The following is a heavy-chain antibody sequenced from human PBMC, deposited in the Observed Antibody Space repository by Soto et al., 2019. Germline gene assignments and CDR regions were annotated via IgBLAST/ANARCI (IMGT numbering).Heavy chain of an antibody. Sequence: GGSLRLSCAASGFTFDDYAMHWVRQTPGKGLEWVSGITWNSGTIGYADSVKGRFTISRDNGKNSLYLQMNSLRPEDTALYYWLKEHYGSAIYGMDVWGQGTTVTVSS. CDR1: GFTFDDYA. V-gene: IGHV3-9*01. CDR3: LKEHYGSAIYGMDV. J-gene: IGHJ6*02. CDR2: ITWNSGTI. D-gene: IGHD3-10*01.